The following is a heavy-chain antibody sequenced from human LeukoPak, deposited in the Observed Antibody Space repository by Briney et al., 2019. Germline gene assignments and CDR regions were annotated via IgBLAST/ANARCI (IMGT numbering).Heavy chain of an antibody. CDR2: IWYDGSNK. J-gene: IGHJ4*02. D-gene: IGHD4-17*01. V-gene: IGHV3-33*01. Sequence: GGSLRLSCAASGFTFSSYGMHWVRQAPGKGLEWVAVIWYDGSNKYYADSVKGRFTISRDNSKNTLYLQMNSLRAEDTAVYYCARSAISPTGALDYRGQGTLVTVSS. CDR1: GFTFSSYG. CDR3: ARSAISPTGALDY.